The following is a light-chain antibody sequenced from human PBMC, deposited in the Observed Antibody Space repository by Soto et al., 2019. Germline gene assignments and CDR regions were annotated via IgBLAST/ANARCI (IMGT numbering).Light chain of an antibody. V-gene: IGKV1-5*03. CDR2: KAS. J-gene: IGKJ1*01. CDR1: QSISSW. CDR3: QQYNIYPWT. Sequence: DIQMTQSPSTLSASVGDRVTITCRASQSISSWLAWYQQKPGKAPKLLIYKASSLESRVPSRFSGSGSGTEFTLTISSLQPDDCASYYCQQYNIYPWTFGQETKVQIK.